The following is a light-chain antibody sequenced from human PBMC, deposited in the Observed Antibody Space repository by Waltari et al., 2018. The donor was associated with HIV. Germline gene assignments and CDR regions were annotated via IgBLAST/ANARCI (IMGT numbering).Light chain of an antibody. V-gene: IGLV2-11*01. CDR3: CSYAGTYTFVV. CDR1: SRDVGSSNF. Sequence: QSALTQPSSLSGSPGQSVNLPCTGTSRDVGSSNFVSWYQHHLGKAPNLILYDVSERPSGVPDRFSGSKSGNTASLTISGLQAEDEADYYCCSYAGTYTFVVFGGGTKLTVL. J-gene: IGLJ2*01. CDR2: DVS.